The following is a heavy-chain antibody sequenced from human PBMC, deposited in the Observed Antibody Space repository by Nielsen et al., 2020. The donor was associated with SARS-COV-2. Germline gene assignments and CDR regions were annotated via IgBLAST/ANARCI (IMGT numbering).Heavy chain of an antibody. D-gene: IGHD2-8*02. CDR1: GFTISTYG. CDR2: ISSST. J-gene: IGHJ1*01. V-gene: IGHV3-23*01. CDR3: ARSGHCNGGICYFTEYFQD. Sequence: GESLKISCVVSGFTISTYGMSWVRQAPGKGLEWVSAISSSTYYADSVKGRFTVSRDNSKNTLYLQMNSLRAEDTAVYYCARSGHCNGGICYFTEYFQDWGQGTLVTVSS.